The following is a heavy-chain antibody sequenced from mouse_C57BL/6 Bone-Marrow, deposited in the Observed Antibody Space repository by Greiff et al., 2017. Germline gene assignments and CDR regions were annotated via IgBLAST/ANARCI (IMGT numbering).Heavy chain of an antibody. CDR1: GYAFTNYL. V-gene: IGHV1-54*01. Sequence: QVQLQQSGAELVRPGTSVKVSCKASGYAFTNYLIEWVKQRPGQGLEWIGVINPGSGGTNYNEKFKGKATLTADKSSSTAYMQLSSLTSEDSAVYFCAREGYYGSSYGDYWGQGTTLTVSS. D-gene: IGHD1-1*01. J-gene: IGHJ2*01. CDR2: INPGSGGT. CDR3: AREGYYGSSYGDY.